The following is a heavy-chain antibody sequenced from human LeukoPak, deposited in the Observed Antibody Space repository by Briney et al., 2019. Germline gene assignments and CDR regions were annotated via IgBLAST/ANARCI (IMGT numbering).Heavy chain of an antibody. J-gene: IGHJ4*02. CDR1: GGSFSGYY. CDR2: INHSGST. V-gene: IGHV4-34*01. D-gene: IGHD3-22*01. Sequence: KPSETLSLTCAVHGGSFSGYYWSWIRQPPGKGLEWIGEINHSGSTNYNPSLKSRVTISVDTSKNQFSLKLSSVTAADTAVYYCARGTMIVVVPTFDYWGQGTLVTVSS. CDR3: ARGTMIVVVPTFDY.